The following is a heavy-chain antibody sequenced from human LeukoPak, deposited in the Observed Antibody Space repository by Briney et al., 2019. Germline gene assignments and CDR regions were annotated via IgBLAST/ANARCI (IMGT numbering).Heavy chain of an antibody. Sequence: GGSLRLSCAASGFTFSTYAMHWVRQAPGKGLEWVAFIRYDGSNKYYGDSVKGRFTISRDNSKNTLYLQMNSLRAEDTAVYYCAKDRGKHDYGDPPDYWGQGTLVTVSP. CDR3: AKDRGKHDYGDPPDY. CDR2: IRYDGSNK. D-gene: IGHD4-17*01. J-gene: IGHJ4*02. V-gene: IGHV3-30*02. CDR1: GFTFSTYA.